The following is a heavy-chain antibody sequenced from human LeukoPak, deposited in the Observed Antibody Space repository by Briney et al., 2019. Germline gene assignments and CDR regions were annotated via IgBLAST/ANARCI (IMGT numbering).Heavy chain of an antibody. J-gene: IGHJ4*02. Sequence: SVKVSCKASGGTFSSYAISWVRQAPGQGLEWMGGIIPIFGTANYAQKFQGRVTITTDESTSTAYMELSSLRSEDTVVYYCARAENYYDSSGYYLPLGYWGQGTLVTVSS. D-gene: IGHD3-22*01. CDR1: GGTFSSYA. CDR3: ARAENYYDSSGYYLPLGY. V-gene: IGHV1-69*05. CDR2: IIPIFGTA.